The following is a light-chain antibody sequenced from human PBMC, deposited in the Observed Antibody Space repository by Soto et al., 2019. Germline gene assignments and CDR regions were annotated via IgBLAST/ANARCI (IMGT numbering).Light chain of an antibody. V-gene: IGLV1-40*01. Sequence: QSVLTQPPSVSGAPGQSVTISCTGSSSNIGAGYDVHWYQQIPGTAPKLLIYGNSNRPSGVPERFSGSKSGTSASLAITGLQAEDEADYYCQSYDSSLSGVFGTGTKLTVL. CDR2: GNS. CDR1: SSNIGAGYD. CDR3: QSYDSSLSGV. J-gene: IGLJ1*01.